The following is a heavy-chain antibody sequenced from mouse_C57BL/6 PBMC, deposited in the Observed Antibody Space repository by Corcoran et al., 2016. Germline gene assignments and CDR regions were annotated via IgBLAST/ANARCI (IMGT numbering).Heavy chain of an antibody. D-gene: IGHD1-1*01. CDR3: ARGDTTVVAPYAMDY. CDR1: GYSFTSYY. Sequence: QVQLQQSGPELVKPGASVKISCKASGYSFTSYYIHWVKQRPGQGLEWIGWIYPGSGNTKYNEKFKGKATLTADTSSSTAYMQLSSLTSEDSAVYYCARGDTTVVAPYAMDYWGQGTSVTVSS. CDR2: IYPGSGNT. V-gene: IGHV1-66*01. J-gene: IGHJ4*01.